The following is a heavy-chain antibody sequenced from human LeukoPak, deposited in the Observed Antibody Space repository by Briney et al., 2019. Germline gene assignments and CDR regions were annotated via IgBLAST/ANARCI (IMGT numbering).Heavy chain of an antibody. V-gene: IGHV4-4*02. D-gene: IGHD1-26*01. CDR1: GFTFSSYA. CDR2: ISLTGRT. J-gene: IGHJ4*02. Sequence: KPGGSLRLSCAASGFTFSSYAMHWVRQPPGQGLEWIGEISLTGRTNYNPSLIGRVIMSLDESRNQLSLTLTSVTAADTAMYYCTRESGPYCPFGYWGQGTLVVVPS. CDR3: TRESGPYCPFGY.